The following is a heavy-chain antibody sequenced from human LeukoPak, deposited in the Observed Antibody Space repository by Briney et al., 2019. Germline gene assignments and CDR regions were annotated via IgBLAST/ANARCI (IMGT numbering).Heavy chain of an antibody. CDR1: GFTFSSYS. D-gene: IGHD3-3*01. CDR3: ARDAYYDFWSGYYDY. Sequence: PGGSLRLSCAASGFTFSSYSMKWVRQAPGKGLEWVSYISSSSSTIYYADSVKGRFTISRDNAKNSLYLQMNSLRDEDTAVYYCARDAYYDFWSGYYDYWGQGTLVTVSS. J-gene: IGHJ4*02. V-gene: IGHV3-48*02. CDR2: ISSSSSTI.